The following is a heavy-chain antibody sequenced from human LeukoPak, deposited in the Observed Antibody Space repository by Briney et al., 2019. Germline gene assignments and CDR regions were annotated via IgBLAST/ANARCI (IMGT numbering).Heavy chain of an antibody. CDR3: ANSIAAARGYYFDY. CDR1: GFTFNSYS. V-gene: IGHV3-48*01. D-gene: IGHD6-13*01. CDR2: ISSTSSPT. Sequence: PGGSLRLSCAASGFTFNSYSMNWVRQAPGKGLEWVSYISSTSSPTYYADSVKGRFTISRDNSKNTLYLQMTSLTAEDTAIYYCANSIAAARGYYFDYWGQGTLVTVSS. J-gene: IGHJ4*02.